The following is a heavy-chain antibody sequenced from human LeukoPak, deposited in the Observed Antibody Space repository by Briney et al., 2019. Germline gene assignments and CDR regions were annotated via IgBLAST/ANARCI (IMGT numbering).Heavy chain of an antibody. J-gene: IGHJ4*02. V-gene: IGHV3-23*01. CDR2: IFVSDGGT. CDR3: AKGRGPAATHPDY. CDR1: GFTFSSYW. Sequence: PGGSLRLSCAASGFTFSSYWMTWVRQAPGKGLEWVSAIFVSDGGTFYADSVKGRFTISRDTSKNTLYLQMNSLRAEDTAVYYCAKGRGPAATHPDYWGQGILVTVSS. D-gene: IGHD6-25*01.